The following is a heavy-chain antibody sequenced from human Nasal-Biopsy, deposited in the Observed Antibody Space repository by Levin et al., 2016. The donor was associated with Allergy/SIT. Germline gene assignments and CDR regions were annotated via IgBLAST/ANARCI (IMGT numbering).Heavy chain of an antibody. CDR2: ISTSSSYI. J-gene: IGHJ4*02. CDR3: TRDRDSGYNRVFDY. V-gene: IGHV3-21*01. CDR1: GFTFTSHW. Sequence: GGSLRLSCAASGFTFTSHWMSWVRQAPGKGLEWVSSISTSSSYIYYADSVKGRFTVSRDNAKNSLYLQMNGLRAEDTAVYYCTRDRDSGYNRVFDYWGQGTLVTVSS. D-gene: IGHD5-12*01.